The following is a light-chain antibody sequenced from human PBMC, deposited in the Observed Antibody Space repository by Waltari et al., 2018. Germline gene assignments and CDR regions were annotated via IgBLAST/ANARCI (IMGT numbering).Light chain of an antibody. CDR3: HQRSDWPLT. CDR1: QGISNN. CDR2: GAS. V-gene: IGKV3-15*01. Sequence: EIELTQSPATLSASPGERVTLSCRASQGISNNLVWYQHKPGQSPRLLIYGASARATGVPERFSGSGYRTEFTLTISSLQSEDFAVYYCHQRSDWPLTFGGGTKVAIK. J-gene: IGKJ4*01.